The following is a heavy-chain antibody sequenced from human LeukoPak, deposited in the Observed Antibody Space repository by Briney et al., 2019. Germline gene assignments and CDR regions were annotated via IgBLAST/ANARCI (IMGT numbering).Heavy chain of an antibody. CDR1: GGSIISNSYY. J-gene: IGHJ4*02. D-gene: IGHD3-9*01. CDR3: ARAELRYFDWPKPGPFDY. Sequence: PSETLSLTCSVSGGSIISNSYYWGWIRQPPGKGLEWIGSIYYRGSTYYNPSLKSRVTISLDTSKNQFSLKLSSVTAADTAVYYCARAELRYFDWPKPGPFDYWGQGTLVTVSS. V-gene: IGHV4-39*07. CDR2: IYYRGST.